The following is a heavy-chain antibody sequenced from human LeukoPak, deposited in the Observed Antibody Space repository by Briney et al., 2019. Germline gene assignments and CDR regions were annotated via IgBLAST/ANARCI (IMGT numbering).Heavy chain of an antibody. V-gene: IGHV3-7*05. Sequence: PGGSLRLSCAASGYTFSDYWMGWVRQAPGKGLEWVANINQGGSEKHYVDSVEGRFTISRDNAKNSLHLQMNSLRAEDAAVYYCASQYSSPNNFWGQGTLVTVSS. CDR3: ASQYSSPNNF. CDR1: GYTFSDYW. CDR2: INQGGSEK. D-gene: IGHD6-13*01. J-gene: IGHJ4*02.